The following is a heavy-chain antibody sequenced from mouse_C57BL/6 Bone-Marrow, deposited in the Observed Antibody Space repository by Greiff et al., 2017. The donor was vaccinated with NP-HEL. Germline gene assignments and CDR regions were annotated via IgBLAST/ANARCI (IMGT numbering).Heavy chain of an antibody. V-gene: IGHV10-1*01. CDR2: LRSKSNNYAT. J-gene: IGHJ4*01. Sequence: GGGLVQPKGSLKLSCAASGFSFNTYAMNWVRQAPGKGLDWVARLRSKSNNYATYYADSVKDRFTISRDDSESMLYLQMNNLKTEDTAMYYCVRHPFTNAMDYWGQGTSVTVSS. CDR1: GFSFNTYA. CDR3: VRHPFTNAMDY.